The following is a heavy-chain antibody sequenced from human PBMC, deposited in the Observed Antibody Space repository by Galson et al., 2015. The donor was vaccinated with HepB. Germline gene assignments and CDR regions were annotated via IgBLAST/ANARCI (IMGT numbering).Heavy chain of an antibody. CDR3: ARDHFGSFFDAFDI. CDR2: ISYDGSNK. CDR1: GFTFSSYA. J-gene: IGHJ3*02. Sequence: SLRLSCAASGFTFSSYAMHWVRQAPGKGLEWVAVISYDGSNKYYADSVKGRFTISRDNSKNTLYLQMNSLIAEDTAVYYCARDHFGSFFDAFDIWGQGTMVTVSS. V-gene: IGHV3-30*04. D-gene: IGHD3-3*02.